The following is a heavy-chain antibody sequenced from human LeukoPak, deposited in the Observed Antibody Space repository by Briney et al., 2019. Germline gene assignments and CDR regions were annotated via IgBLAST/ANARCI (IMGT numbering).Heavy chain of an antibody. V-gene: IGHV4-34*01. Sequence: SETLSLTCAVYGGSFSGYYWSWIRQPPGKGLEWIGEINHSGSTNYNPSLKSRVTISVDTSKNQFSLKLSSVTAADTAVYYCARVKRGYPDYWGQGALVTVSS. CDR1: GGSFSGYY. J-gene: IGHJ4*02. CDR2: INHSGST. D-gene: IGHD3-22*01. CDR3: ARVKRGYPDY.